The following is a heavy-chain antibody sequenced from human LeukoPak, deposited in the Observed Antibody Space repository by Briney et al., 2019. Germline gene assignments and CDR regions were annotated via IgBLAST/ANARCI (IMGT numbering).Heavy chain of an antibody. J-gene: IGHJ4*02. CDR1: GYTFTSYG. CDR2: ISAYNGNT. V-gene: IGHV1-18*01. Sequence: GASVKVSCKASGYTFTSYGISWVRQAPGQGLEWMGWISAYNGNTNYAQKLQGRVTMTTDTSTSTAYMELRSLRSDDTAVYYCAREHYYGSGSYPVSLDYWGQGTLVTVSS. D-gene: IGHD3-10*01. CDR3: AREHYYGSGSYPVSLDY.